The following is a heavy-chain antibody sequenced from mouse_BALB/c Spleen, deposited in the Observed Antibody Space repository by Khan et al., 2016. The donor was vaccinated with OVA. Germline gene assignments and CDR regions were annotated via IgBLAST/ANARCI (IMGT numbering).Heavy chain of an antibody. V-gene: IGHV5-6*01. D-gene: IGHD1-1*01. Sequence: VELVESGGDLVKPEGSLKLSCAASGFTFSTYGMPWVRQTPDKRLEWVATISSGGSYTYYPDSVQGRFTISRDNATNTLYLQLSRLKSEDTAMFYGARLAYYYDSEGFAYWGQGTLVTVSA. CDR2: ISSGGSYT. CDR1: GFTFSTYG. J-gene: IGHJ3*01. CDR3: ARLAYYYDSEGFAY.